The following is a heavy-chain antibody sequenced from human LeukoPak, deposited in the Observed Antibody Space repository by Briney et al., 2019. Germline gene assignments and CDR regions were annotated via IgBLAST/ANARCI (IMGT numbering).Heavy chain of an antibody. CDR3: ARDGGYDLWSGYYGMDV. CDR2: IYYSGST. CDR1: GGSISSYY. D-gene: IGHD3-3*01. Sequence: PSETLSLTCTVSGGSISSYYWSWIRQPPGKGLEWIGYIYYSGSTNYNPSLKSRVTISVDTSKNQFSLKLSSVTAADTAVYYCARDGGYDLWSGYYGMDVWGQGTTVTVSS. V-gene: IGHV4-59*01. J-gene: IGHJ6*02.